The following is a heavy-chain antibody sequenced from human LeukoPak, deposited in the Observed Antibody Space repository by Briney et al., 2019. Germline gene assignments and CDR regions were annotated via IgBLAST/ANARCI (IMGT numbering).Heavy chain of an antibody. J-gene: IGHJ6*03. CDR2: IYAGHSVT. D-gene: IGHD6-13*01. CDR1: GYSFTSYW. CDR3: ARPPSVYSSSWYYMDV. Sequence: GEPLKISCKRSGYSFTSYWIGWVRQMPGKGLEWMGVIYAGHSVTRHSPSFQGKVSISADKSISTAYLQWSSLKASDTAMYYCARPPSVYSSSWYYMDVWGKGTTVTVSS. V-gene: IGHV5-51*01.